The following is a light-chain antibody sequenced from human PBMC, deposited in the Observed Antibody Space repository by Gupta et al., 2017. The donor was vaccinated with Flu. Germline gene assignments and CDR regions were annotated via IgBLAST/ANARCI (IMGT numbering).Light chain of an antibody. CDR1: SSNIGAHYN. V-gene: IGLV1-40*01. Sequence: SSNIGAHYNVHWYQHLPGKPPNLLIFGNTNRPAGVPDRFSGSKSGTTASLAITGLRDEDEADYYCQSYDSSLSASVFGGGTKVTVL. J-gene: IGLJ2*01. CDR2: GNT. CDR3: QSYDSSLSASV.